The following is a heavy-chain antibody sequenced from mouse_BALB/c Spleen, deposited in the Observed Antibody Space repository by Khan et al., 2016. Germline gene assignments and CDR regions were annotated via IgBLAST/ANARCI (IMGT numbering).Heavy chain of an antibody. CDR1: GFNIKDTY. J-gene: IGHJ3*01. V-gene: IGHV14-3*02. D-gene: IGHD2-4*01. CDR3: ARSPYDYEVGFAY. CDR2: IDPANGNT. Sequence: VQLQQSGAELVKPGASVKLSCTAAGFNIKDTYMHWVKQRPEQGLEWIGRIDPANGNTKYDPKFQGKATITADTSSNTAYLQLSSLTSEDTAVYYYARSPYDYEVGFAYWGQGTLVTVSA.